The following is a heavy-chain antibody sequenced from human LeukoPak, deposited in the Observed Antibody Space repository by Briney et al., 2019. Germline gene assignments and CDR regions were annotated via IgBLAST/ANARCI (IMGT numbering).Heavy chain of an antibody. CDR3: AKDIAPIYGSGSYFDY. V-gene: IGHV3-9*01. D-gene: IGHD3-10*01. CDR2: ISWNSGSI. CDR1: GFTFDDYA. Sequence: GRSLRLSCAASGFTFDDYAMHWVRQAPGKGLEWVSDISWNSGSIGYADSVKGRFTISRDNAKNSLYLQMNSLRAEDTALYYCAKDIAPIYGSGSYFDYWGQGTLVTVSS. J-gene: IGHJ4*02.